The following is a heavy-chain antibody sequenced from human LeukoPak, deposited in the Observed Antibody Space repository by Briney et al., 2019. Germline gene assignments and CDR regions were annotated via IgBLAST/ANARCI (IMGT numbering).Heavy chain of an antibody. CDR1: GFTFSSYS. J-gene: IGHJ3*02. V-gene: IGHV3-21*01. Sequence: GGSLRLSCAASGFTFSSYSMNWVRQAPGKGLEWVSSISSSSSYIYYADSVKGRFTISRDNAKNSLYLQMNSLRAEDTAVYYCARDDRIVVVPAANDAFDIWGQGTMVTVSS. CDR3: ARDDRIVVVPAANDAFDI. D-gene: IGHD2-2*01. CDR2: ISSSSSYI.